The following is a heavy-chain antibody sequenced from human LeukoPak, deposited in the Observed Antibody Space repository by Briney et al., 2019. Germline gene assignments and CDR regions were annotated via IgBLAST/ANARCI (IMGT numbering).Heavy chain of an antibody. CDR1: GFTFSSYW. J-gene: IGHJ6*02. Sequence: GGSLRLSCAASGFTFSSYWMSWVRQAPGKGLEWVANIKQDGSEKYYVDSVKGRFTISRDDAKNSLYLQMNSLRAEDTAVYYCARVGGIRTYYDILTGYYAGNYYYGMDVWGQGTTVTVSS. V-gene: IGHV3-7*01. CDR3: ARVGGIRTYYDILTGYYAGNYYYGMDV. D-gene: IGHD3-9*01. CDR2: IKQDGSEK.